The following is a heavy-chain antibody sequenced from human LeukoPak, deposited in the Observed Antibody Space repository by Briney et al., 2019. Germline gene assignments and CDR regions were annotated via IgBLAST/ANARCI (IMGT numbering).Heavy chain of an antibody. V-gene: IGHV1-69*05. CDR3: ARGIYDYYYYMYV. Sequence: GSSVKVSCKASGGTFSSYAISWVRQAPGQGLEWMGRIIPIFGTANYAQKFQGRVTITTDESTSTAYMELSGLRSEDTAVYYCARGIYDYYYYMYVWGKGTTVTVSS. J-gene: IGHJ6*03. CDR1: GGTFSSYA. CDR2: IIPIFGTA.